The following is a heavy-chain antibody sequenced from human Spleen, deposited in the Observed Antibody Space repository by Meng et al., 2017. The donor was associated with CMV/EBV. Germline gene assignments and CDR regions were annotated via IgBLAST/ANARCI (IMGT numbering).Heavy chain of an antibody. CDR1: GFIFSDHY. CDR3: VRGYNSFDS. J-gene: IGHJ4*02. D-gene: IGHD1-1*01. Sequence: GGSLRLSCAASGFIFSDHYLDWVRQTPGKGLEWVGRSRNKANRYTTEYAASVKGRFTVSRDESKNSLYLQMNSLKTEDTAVYYCVRGYNSFDSWGQGTLVTVPQ. V-gene: IGHV3-72*01. CDR2: SRNKANRYTT.